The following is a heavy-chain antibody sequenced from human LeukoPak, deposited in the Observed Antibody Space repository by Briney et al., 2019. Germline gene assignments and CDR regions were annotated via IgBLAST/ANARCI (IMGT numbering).Heavy chain of an antibody. D-gene: IGHD4-17*01. CDR1: GGSFSGYY. CDR3: ARVGRSVTAPFDY. V-gene: IGHV4-34*01. Sequence: SETLSLTCAVYGGSFSGYYWSWIRQPPGKGLEWIGEINHSGSTNYNPSLKSRVTISVDTSKNQFSLKLSSVTAADTAAYYCARVGRSVTAPFDYWGQGTLVTVSS. CDR2: INHSGST. J-gene: IGHJ4*02.